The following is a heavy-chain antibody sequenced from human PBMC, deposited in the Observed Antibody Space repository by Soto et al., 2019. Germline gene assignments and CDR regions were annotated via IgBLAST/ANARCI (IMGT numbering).Heavy chain of an antibody. D-gene: IGHD1-20*01. CDR1: GGTFSSYA. CDR2: IIPIFGTA. CDR3: ASGIIEQREAYYYGMDV. J-gene: IGHJ6*02. Sequence: QVQLVQSGAEVKKPGSSVKVSCKASGGTFSSYAISWVRQAPGQGLEWMGGIIPIFGTANYAQKFQGRVTITADESTSTAYMELSSLRSEDTAVYYCASGIIEQREAYYYGMDVWGQGTTVTVSS. V-gene: IGHV1-69*01.